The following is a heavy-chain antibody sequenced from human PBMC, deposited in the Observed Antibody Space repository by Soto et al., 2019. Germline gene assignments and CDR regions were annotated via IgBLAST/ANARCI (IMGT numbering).Heavy chain of an antibody. CDR1: GFTFSRYE. D-gene: IGHD6-13*01. CDR3: ARELAAAGSWDY. Sequence: EVQLVESGGDLVQPGGSLRLSCAASGFTFSRYEMNWVRQAPGKGLEWISDISTSGSTIYYADSVKGRFTISRDDAKNSLYLQMNSLGAEDTAGYYCARELAAAGSWDYWGQGTLVTVSS. V-gene: IGHV3-48*03. J-gene: IGHJ4*02. CDR2: ISTSGSTI.